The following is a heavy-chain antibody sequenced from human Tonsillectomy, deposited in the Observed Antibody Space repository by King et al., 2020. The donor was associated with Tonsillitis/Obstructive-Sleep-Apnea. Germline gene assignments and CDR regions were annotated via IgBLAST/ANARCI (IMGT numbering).Heavy chain of an antibody. V-gene: IGHV4-39*01. D-gene: IGHD3-9*01. Sequence: LQLQESGPGLVKPSETLSLSCIVSGGSISSSRYYWGWIRQPPGQGLEWIGTIYYNGDTYYHPSLKSRVTVSIDTSENQFSLKLTSVTAADTAVYYCARHAPDMDNYYYYMDVWGKGTTVIVSS. CDR3: ARHAPDMDNYYYYMDV. J-gene: IGHJ6*03. CDR1: GGSISSSRYY. CDR2: IYYNGDT.